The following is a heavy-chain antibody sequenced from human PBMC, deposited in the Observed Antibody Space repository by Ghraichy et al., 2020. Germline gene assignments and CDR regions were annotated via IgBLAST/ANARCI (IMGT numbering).Heavy chain of an antibody. D-gene: IGHD1-26*01. CDR1: GGPLNNYY. V-gene: IGHV4-4*09. CDR2: IHPTGTI. Sequence: SETLSLTCTVSGGPLNNYYWNWVRQPPGERLEWIGCIHPTGTIYYNPSFQSRVTISPDTSNNRFSLKLNSETAADTAVYYCARGLDQFKLREWGQGILVTVSS. CDR3: ARGLDQFKLRE. J-gene: IGHJ4*02.